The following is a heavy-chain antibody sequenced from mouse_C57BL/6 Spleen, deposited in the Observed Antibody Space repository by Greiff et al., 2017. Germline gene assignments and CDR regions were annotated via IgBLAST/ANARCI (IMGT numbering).Heavy chain of an antibody. D-gene: IGHD1-1*01. CDR1: GYTFTDYY. CDR2: INPNNGGT. J-gene: IGHJ1*03. Sequence: EVQLQQSGPELVKPGASVKISCKASGYTFTDYYMNWVKQSHGKSLEWIGDINPNNGGTSYNQKFKGKATLTVDKSSSTAYMVLRSLTSEDSAVYYCARRYGSSSWYFDVWGTGTTVTVSS. CDR3: ARRYGSSSWYFDV. V-gene: IGHV1-26*01.